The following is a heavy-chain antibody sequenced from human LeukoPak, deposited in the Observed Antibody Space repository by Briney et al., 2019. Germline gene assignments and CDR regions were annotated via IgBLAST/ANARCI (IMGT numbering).Heavy chain of an antibody. CDR2: ISGSGGST. J-gene: IGHJ6*02. D-gene: IGHD6-13*01. CDR1: GFTFSSYA. Sequence: PGGSLGLSCAASGFTFSSYAMSWVRQAPGKGLEWVSAISGSGGSTYYADSVKGRFTISRDNSKNTLYLQMNSLRAEDTAVYYCAKPLGYSSSWYADYYYYYGMDVWGQGTTVTVSS. CDR3: AKPLGYSSSWYADYYYYYGMDV. V-gene: IGHV3-23*01.